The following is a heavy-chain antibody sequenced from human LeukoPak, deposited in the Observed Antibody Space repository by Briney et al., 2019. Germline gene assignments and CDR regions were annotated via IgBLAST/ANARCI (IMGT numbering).Heavy chain of an antibody. CDR2: INPNSGGT. D-gene: IGHD1-26*01. CDR3: ARDSDLRELSESDY. Sequence: GASVKVSCKASGYTFTGYYMHWVRQAPGQGLEWMGWINPNSGGTNYAQKFQGRVTMTRDTSISTAYMELSRLRSDDTAVYYCARDSDLRELSESDYWGQGTLVTVSS. V-gene: IGHV1-2*02. CDR1: GYTFTGYY. J-gene: IGHJ4*02.